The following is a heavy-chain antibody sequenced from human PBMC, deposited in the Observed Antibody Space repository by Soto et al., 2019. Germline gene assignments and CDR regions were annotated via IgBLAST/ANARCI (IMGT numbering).Heavy chain of an antibody. Sequence: EVQLVESGGGLIQPGGSLRLSCAASGFTVSSNYMSWVRQAPGKGLEWVSVIYSGGSTYYADSVKGRFTISRDNSKNTLYLQMNSLRAEDTAVYYCVFWAAAVKTRSSPHDYWGQGTLVTVSS. CDR1: GFTVSSNY. D-gene: IGHD6-13*01. CDR3: VFWAAAVKTRSSPHDY. J-gene: IGHJ4*02. V-gene: IGHV3-53*01. CDR2: IYSGGST.